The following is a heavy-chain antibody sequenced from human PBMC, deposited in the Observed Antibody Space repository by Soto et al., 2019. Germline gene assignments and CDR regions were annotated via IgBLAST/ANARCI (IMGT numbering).Heavy chain of an antibody. CDR3: ARIKWGLDYYNGMDV. CDR1: GYSVSDYF. J-gene: IGHJ6*02. Sequence: QVQLVQSGAEGKKSGASVKVSCKASGYSVSDYFIQWVRQATGHGLEWVAWINPKSAATNYAKKFQGRVSLTWDTSFSTAYMELTRLRPDDTAVYYCARIKWGLDYYNGMDVWGQGTTVIVSS. CDR2: INPKSAAT. V-gene: IGHV1-2*02. D-gene: IGHD1-26*01.